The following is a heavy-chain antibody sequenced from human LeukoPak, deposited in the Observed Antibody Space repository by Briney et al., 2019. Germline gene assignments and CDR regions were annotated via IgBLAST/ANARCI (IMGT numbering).Heavy chain of an antibody. Sequence: PSETLSLTCTVSGCSIGSYYWRWIRQPPGKGLEWIGYIYYTGSTNYNPSLKSRVTISVDTSKNQFSQKLRYVTAADTAVYYCARWTSGWFDPWGEGTLVTVSS. CDR2: IYYTGST. CDR1: GCSIGSYY. CDR3: ARWTSGWFDP. V-gene: IGHV4-59*08. D-gene: IGHD3/OR15-3a*01. J-gene: IGHJ5*02.